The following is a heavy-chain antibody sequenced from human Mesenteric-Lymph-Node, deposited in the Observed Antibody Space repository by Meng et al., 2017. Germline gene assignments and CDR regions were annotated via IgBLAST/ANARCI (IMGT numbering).Heavy chain of an antibody. CDR1: GFTFSNAW. CDR2: IRSKSDGGTA. D-gene: IGHD3-10*01. Sequence: GESLKISCAASGFTFSNAWMTWVRQAPGKGLEWVGRIRSKSDGGTADYAAPVKGRFTISRDDSKNTLYLQMNSLETEDTAIYYCTTDPGGRWVDYWGQGTLVTVSS. J-gene: IGHJ4*02. V-gene: IGHV3-15*01. CDR3: TTDPGGRWVDY.